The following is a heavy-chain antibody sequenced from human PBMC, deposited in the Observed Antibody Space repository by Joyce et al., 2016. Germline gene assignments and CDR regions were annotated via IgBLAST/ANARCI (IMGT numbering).Heavy chain of an antibody. CDR3: ALVYYDFWSGFHPSY. J-gene: IGHJ4*02. CDR2: IFYSGST. Sequence: QLQLQESGPGLVKPSETLSLTCSVSGGSVSSNSYYWGWIRQPPGTGLEWIGSIFYSGSTYYNPALKGRVTISVDTSKNQFSLKLRSVTAADSAVYYCALVYYDFWSGFHPSYWGQGTLVTVSS. CDR1: GGSVSSNSYY. V-gene: IGHV4-39*01. D-gene: IGHD3-3*01.